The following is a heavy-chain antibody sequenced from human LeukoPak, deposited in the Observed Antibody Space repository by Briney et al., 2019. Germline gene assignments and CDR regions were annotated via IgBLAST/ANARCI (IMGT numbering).Heavy chain of an antibody. CDR1: GGSISRYY. J-gene: IGHJ4*02. CDR3: ARGSTGGYGDYLKGVIYFDY. CDR2: IYYSGST. Sequence: SETLSLTCTVSGGSISRYYWSWIRQPPGKGLEWIGYIYYSGSTNYNPSLKSRVTISVDTSKNQFSLKLSSVTAADTAVYYCARGSTGGYGDYLKGVIYFDYWGQGTLVTVSS. D-gene: IGHD4-17*01. V-gene: IGHV4-59*01.